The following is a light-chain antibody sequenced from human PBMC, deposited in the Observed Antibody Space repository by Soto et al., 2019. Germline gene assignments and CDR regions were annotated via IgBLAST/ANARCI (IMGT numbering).Light chain of an antibody. CDR3: SPYAGTKTLV. V-gene: IGLV2-8*01. Sequence: QSALTQPPSASGSPGQSVTISCTGTISDIGTYYYVSWYQQHPGKAPKLIIYEVSERPSGVPDRFSGSKSGNTASLTVSGLQAGDEADYYCSPYAGTKTLVFGGGTKLTVL. CDR1: ISDIGTYYY. J-gene: IGLJ2*01. CDR2: EVS.